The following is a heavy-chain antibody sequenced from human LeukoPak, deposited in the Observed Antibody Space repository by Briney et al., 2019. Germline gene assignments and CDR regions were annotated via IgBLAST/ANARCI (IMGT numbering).Heavy chain of an antibody. D-gene: IGHD3-10*02. Sequence: GSLRLSCAASGFTFSSYEMNWVRQAPGKGLEWVSYISSSGSTIYYADSVKGRFTISRNNAKNSLYLQMNSLRAEDTAVYYCAELGITMIGGVWGKGTTVTISS. CDR1: GFTFSSYE. V-gene: IGHV3-48*03. CDR2: ISSSGSTI. CDR3: AELGITMIGGV. J-gene: IGHJ6*04.